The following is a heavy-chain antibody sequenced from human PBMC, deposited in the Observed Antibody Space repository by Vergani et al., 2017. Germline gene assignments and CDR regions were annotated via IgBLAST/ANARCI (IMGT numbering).Heavy chain of an antibody. J-gene: IGHJ5*02. Sequence: QVQLQQWGAGLLKPSETLSLTCAVYGGSFSGYYWSWIRQPPGKGLEWIGEINHSGSTNYNPSLKSRVTISVDTSKNQFSLKLSSVTAADTAVYYCARGRRGGYCSCGSCYFWFDPWGQGTLVTVSS. V-gene: IGHV4-34*01. CDR1: GGSFSGYY. CDR2: INHSGST. CDR3: ARGRRGGYCSCGSCYFWFDP. D-gene: IGHD2-15*01.